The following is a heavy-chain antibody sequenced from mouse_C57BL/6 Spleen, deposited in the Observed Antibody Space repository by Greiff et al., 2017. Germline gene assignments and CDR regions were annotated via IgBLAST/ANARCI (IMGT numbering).Heavy chain of an antibody. V-gene: IGHV1-55*01. CDR3: AELTSDY. D-gene: IGHD4-1*01. CDR2: IYPGSGST. Sequence: QVHVKQPGAELVKPGASVKMSCKASGYTFTSYWITWVKQRPGQGLEWIGDIYPGSGSTNYNEKFKSKATLTVDTASSTAYMQLSSLTSEDSAVYYCAELTSDYWGQGTTLTVSS. J-gene: IGHJ2*01. CDR1: GYTFTSYW.